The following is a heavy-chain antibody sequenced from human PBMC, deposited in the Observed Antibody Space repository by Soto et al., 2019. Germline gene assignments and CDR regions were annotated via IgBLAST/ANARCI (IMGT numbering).Heavy chain of an antibody. CDR2: ISADNGDT. J-gene: IGHJ4*02. Sequence: QVQLVQSGAEVKKPGASVKVSCKTSGYTFTSYGISWVRQAPGQGLEWMGWISADNGDTNYAQNLQGRVTMTTDPSTSTVYMELRSLRSDDTAVYYCAIVHCGGDCYTDSWGQGTLVTVSS. D-gene: IGHD2-21*01. CDR3: AIVHCGGDCYTDS. V-gene: IGHV1-18*01. CDR1: GYTFTSYG.